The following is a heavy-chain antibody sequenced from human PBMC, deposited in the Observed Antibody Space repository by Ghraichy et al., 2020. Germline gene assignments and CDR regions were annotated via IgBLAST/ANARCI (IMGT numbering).Heavy chain of an antibody. CDR3: ARKHRVSGTTARSPANYGMDV. Sequence: ASVKVSCKASGYTFTSYDINWVRQATGQGLEWMGWMNPNSGNTGYAQKFQGRVTMTRNTSISTAYMELSSLRSKDTAVYYCARKHRVSGTTARSPANYGMDVWGQGTTVTVSS. V-gene: IGHV1-8*01. CDR2: MNPNSGNT. D-gene: IGHD1-14*01. CDR1: GYTFTSYD. J-gene: IGHJ6*02.